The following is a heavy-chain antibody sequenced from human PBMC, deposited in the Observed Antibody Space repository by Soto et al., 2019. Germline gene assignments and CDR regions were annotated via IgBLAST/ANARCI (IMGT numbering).Heavy chain of an antibody. J-gene: IGHJ4*02. D-gene: IGHD1-1*01. V-gene: IGHV4-30-2*01. CDR1: GGSISSGGYS. CDR2: IYHSGST. Sequence: SETLSLTCAVSGGSISSGGYSWSWIRQPPGKGLEWIGYIYHSGSTYYNPSLKSRVTISVDRSKNQFSLKLSSVTAADTAVYYCARAALTKFDYWGQGTLVTVSS. CDR3: ARAALTKFDY.